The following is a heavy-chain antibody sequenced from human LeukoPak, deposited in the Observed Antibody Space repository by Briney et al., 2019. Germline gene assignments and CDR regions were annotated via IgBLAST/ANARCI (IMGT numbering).Heavy chain of an antibody. V-gene: IGHV3-7*01. CDR2: IKPDGGHQ. CDR1: GLAFSDYW. CDR3: ASTFHYCGGGSRAL. D-gene: IGHD2-15*01. Sequence: GGSLRLSCAASGLAFSDYWMSWVRQAPGKGLEWVANIKPDGGHQNYVDSVKGRFTISRDNAKNSLYLQMNSLRAEDTAIYYCASTFHYCGGGSRALGGQGTLVTVSS. J-gene: IGHJ4*02.